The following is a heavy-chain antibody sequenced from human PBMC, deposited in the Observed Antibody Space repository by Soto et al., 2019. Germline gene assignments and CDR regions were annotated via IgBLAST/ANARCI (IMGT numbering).Heavy chain of an antibody. CDR2: IYYSGST. J-gene: IGHJ5*02. CDR3: ARELYGSGRNNWFDP. V-gene: IGHV4-31*03. Sequence: ASETLSLTCTVSGGSISSVGYYWSWIRQHPGKGLEWIGYIYYSGSTYYNPSLKSRVTISVDTSKNQFSLKLSSVTAADTAVYYCARELYGSGRNNWFDPWGQGTLVTVSS. D-gene: IGHD3-10*01. CDR1: GGSISSVGYY.